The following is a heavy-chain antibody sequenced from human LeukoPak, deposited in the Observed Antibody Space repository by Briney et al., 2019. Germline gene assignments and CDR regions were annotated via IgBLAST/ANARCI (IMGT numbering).Heavy chain of an antibody. D-gene: IGHD3/OR15-3a*01. CDR1: GFTFSSYS. J-gene: IGHJ4*02. V-gene: IGHV3-21*01. CDR3: ARDPGLGYFDY. CDR2: ISSSSSYI. Sequence: GGSLRFSCAASGFTFSSYSMNWVRQAPGKGLEWVSSISSSSSYIYYADSVKGRFTISRDNAKNSLYLQMNSLRAEDTAVYYCARDPGLGYFDYWGQGTLVTVSS.